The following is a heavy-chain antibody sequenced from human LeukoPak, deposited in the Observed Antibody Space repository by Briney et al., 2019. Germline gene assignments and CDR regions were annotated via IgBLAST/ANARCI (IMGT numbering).Heavy chain of an antibody. CDR2: IYSGGRT. Sequence: GGSLRLSCAASGFTVSSNYMSWVRQAPGKGLEWVSIIYSGGRTYYADSVKGRFTISRDNSKNTLYLQMNSLRAEDTAVYYCARGEMATIRAYGMDVWGQGTTVTVSS. V-gene: IGHV3-66*01. CDR1: GFTVSSNY. J-gene: IGHJ6*02. CDR3: ARGEMATIRAYGMDV. D-gene: IGHD5-24*01.